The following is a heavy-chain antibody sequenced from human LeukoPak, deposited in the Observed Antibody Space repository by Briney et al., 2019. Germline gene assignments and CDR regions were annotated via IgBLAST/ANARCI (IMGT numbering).Heavy chain of an antibody. CDR3: AKDSAVAVTTLIDY. CDR2: ISGSGGST. V-gene: IGHV3-23*01. Sequence: PGGSLRLSFAASGFTFSSYAMSWVRQAPGKGLEWVSAISGSGGSTYYADSVKGRLTISRDNSKNTLYLQMNSLRAEDTAVYYCAKDSAVAVTTLIDYWGQGTLVTVSS. D-gene: IGHD4-23*01. J-gene: IGHJ4*02. CDR1: GFTFSSYA.